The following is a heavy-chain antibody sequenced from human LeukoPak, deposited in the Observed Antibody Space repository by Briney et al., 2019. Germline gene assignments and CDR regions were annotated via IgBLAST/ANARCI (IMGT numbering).Heavy chain of an antibody. Sequence: SETLSLTCTVSGGSISSSSYYWGWIRQPPGKGLEWIGSIYYGGSTYYNPSLKSRVTISVDTSKNQFSLKLSSVTAADTAVYYCARRYGPAIEYYFDYWGQGTLVTVSS. CDR1: GGSISSSSYY. CDR2: IYYGGST. CDR3: ARRYGPAIEYYFDY. D-gene: IGHD2-21*01. J-gene: IGHJ4*02. V-gene: IGHV4-39*01.